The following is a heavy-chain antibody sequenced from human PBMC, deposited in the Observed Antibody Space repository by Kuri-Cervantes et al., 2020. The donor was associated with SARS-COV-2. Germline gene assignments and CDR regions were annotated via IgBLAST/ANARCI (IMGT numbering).Heavy chain of an antibody. CDR2: ISSSGSTI. Sequence: GGSLRLSCAASGFTFSDYDMSWIRQAPGKGLEWVADISSSGSTIYYADSVKGRFTISRDNAKNSLYLHMNSLRGDDTAVYYCARASFDFLSGYYTGYCLDYWGQGSLVTVSS. D-gene: IGHD3-3*01. J-gene: IGHJ4*02. CDR1: GFTFSDYD. CDR3: ARASFDFLSGYYTGYCLDY. V-gene: IGHV3-11*04.